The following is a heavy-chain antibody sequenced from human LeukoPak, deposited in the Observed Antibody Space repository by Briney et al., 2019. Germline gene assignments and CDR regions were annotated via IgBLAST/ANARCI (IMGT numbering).Heavy chain of an antibody. D-gene: IGHD6-19*01. CDR3: AGGVKRSNHKQWLVRRYYFDY. J-gene: IGHJ4*02. Sequence: SETLSLTSAVYGGSFSGYYWSWVRQPPGKGLEWIGEFNHMQSTNYNPSLKSRVTISVDTSKNQFSLKLNSVTAADTAVYYCAGGVKRSNHKQWLVRRYYFDYWGQGTLVTVSS. V-gene: IGHV4-34*01. CDR1: GGSFSGYY. CDR2: FNHMQST.